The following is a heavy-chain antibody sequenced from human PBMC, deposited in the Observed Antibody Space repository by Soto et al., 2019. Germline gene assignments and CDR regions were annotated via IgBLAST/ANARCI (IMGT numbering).Heavy chain of an antibody. V-gene: IGHV3-23*01. CDR2: ISGSGDST. Sequence: GGSLRLSCAASGFTLRSYAMSWVRQAPGKGLEWVSAISGSGDSTYYADSVKGRFTISRDNSKNMLYLQMNSLRAEDTAVYYCAKEGGGTVMVLFDYWGQGTLVTVSS. CDR1: GFTLRSYA. D-gene: IGHD5-18*01. CDR3: AKEGGGTVMVLFDY. J-gene: IGHJ4*02.